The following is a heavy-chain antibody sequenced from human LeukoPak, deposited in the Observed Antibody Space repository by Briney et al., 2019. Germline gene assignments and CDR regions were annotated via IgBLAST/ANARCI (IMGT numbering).Heavy chain of an antibody. D-gene: IGHD5-12*01. CDR3: AKAGYDYQRAYYFDY. CDR2: IWYGGSNK. V-gene: IGHV3-30*02. CDR1: GFTFGSSV. J-gene: IGHJ4*02. Sequence: GGSLRLSCAASGFTFGSSVMHWVRQAPGKGLEWVAVIWYGGSNKYYADSVKGRFTISRDNSKNTVYLQMNSLRAEDTAVYYCAKAGYDYQRAYYFDYWGQGTLVTVSS.